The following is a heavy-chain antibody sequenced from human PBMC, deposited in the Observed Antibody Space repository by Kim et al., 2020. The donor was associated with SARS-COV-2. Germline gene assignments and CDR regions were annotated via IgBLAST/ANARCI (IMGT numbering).Heavy chain of an antibody. CDR3: ARLGIAAAGINLVWYFDL. D-gene: IGHD6-13*01. Sequence: SETLSLTCTVSGGSISSYYWSWIRQPPGKGLEWIGYIYYSGSTNYNPSLKSRVTISVDTSKNQFSLKLSSVTAADTAVYYCARLGIAAAGINLVWYFDLWGRGTLVTVSS. J-gene: IGHJ2*01. V-gene: IGHV4-59*08. CDR2: IYYSGST. CDR1: GGSISSYY.